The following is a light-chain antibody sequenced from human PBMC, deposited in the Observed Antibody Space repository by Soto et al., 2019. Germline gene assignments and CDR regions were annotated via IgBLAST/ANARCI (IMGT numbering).Light chain of an antibody. Sequence: QSVLTQPPAVSAAPGQKVTISCSGSSPNIGDNYVSWYQQLPGTAPKLIISDNHKRPSGIPDRFSGSKSGTSATLGITGLQAGDEGDYYCATWDSRLRALLFGGGTKVTVL. V-gene: IGLV1-51*01. CDR2: DNH. CDR1: SPNIGDNY. CDR3: ATWDSRLRALL. J-gene: IGLJ2*01.